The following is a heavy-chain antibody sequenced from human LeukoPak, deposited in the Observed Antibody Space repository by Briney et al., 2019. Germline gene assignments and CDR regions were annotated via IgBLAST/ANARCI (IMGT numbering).Heavy chain of an antibody. CDR3: AKHMGGSSHPFYT. CDR1: GFTFSSYA. V-gene: IGHV3-23*01. CDR2: ISGSAAST. J-gene: IGHJ5*01. D-gene: IGHD6-13*01. Sequence: PGGSLRLSRAASGFTFSSYAMSWVRQAPGKGLEWASAISGSAASTYYADSVKGRFTISRDNSKNTLYLQMNSLRAEDTAVYYCAKHMGGSSHPFYTWGQGTLVTVSS.